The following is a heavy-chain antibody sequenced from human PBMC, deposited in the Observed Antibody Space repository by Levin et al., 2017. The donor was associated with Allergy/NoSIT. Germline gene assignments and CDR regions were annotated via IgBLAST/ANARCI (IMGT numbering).Heavy chain of an antibody. V-gene: IGHV3-30-3*01. CDR2: ISYDGSNK. J-gene: IGHJ4*02. Sequence: PGGSLRLSCAASGFTFSSYAMHWVRQAPGKGLEWVAVISYDGSNKYYADSVKGRFTISRDNSKNTLYLQMNSLRAEDTAVYYCARCEEVTYYDILSPSSAGIDYWGQGTLVTVSS. D-gene: IGHD3-9*01. CDR1: GFTFSSYA. CDR3: ARCEEVTYYDILSPSSAGIDY.